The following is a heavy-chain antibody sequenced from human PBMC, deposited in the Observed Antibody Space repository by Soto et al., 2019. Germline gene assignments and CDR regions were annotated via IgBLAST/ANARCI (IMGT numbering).Heavy chain of an antibody. CDR3: ARGRRDSSSWYFDY. CDR2: INHSGST. Sequence: WETLSLTCAVYGGSFSGYYWSWIRQPPGKGLEWIGEINHSGSTNYNPSLKSRVTISVDTSKNQFSLKLSSVTAADTAVYYCARGRRDSSSWYFDYWGQGTLVTVSS. CDR1: GGSFSGYY. J-gene: IGHJ4*02. D-gene: IGHD6-13*01. V-gene: IGHV4-34*01.